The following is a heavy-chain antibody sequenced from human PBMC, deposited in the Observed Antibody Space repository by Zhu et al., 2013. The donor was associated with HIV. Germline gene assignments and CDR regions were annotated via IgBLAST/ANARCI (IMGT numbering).Heavy chain of an antibody. V-gene: IGHV1-69*02. D-gene: IGHD1-7*01. J-gene: IGHJ5*01. CDR3: ARVLRPDVLRFGLRTGTRFDP. CDR1: GGTFSSYT. CDR2: IIPILGIA. Sequence: QVQLVQSGAEVKKPGSSVKVSCKASGGTFSSYTISWVRQAPGQGLEWMGRIIPILGIANYAQKFQGRVTITADKSTSTAYMELSSLRSEDTAVYYCARVLRPDVLRFGLRTGTRFDPWVRGT.